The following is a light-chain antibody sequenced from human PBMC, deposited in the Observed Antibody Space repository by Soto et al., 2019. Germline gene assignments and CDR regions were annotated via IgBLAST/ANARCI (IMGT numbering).Light chain of an antibody. CDR2: GAS. V-gene: IGKV3-15*01. CDR1: QSVYNN. Sequence: SLAALSVKQKERSTLSCGASQSVYNNLAWYQQKPGQAPRLLIYGASTRATGIPARFGGSGSGTEFTLTISSLQSEGFAIYFCQQDNNLLPVPFGP. J-gene: IGKJ3*01. CDR3: QQDNNLLPVP.